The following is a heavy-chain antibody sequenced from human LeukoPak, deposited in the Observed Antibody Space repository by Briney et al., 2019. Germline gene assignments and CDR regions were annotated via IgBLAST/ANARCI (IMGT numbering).Heavy chain of an antibody. Sequence: GESLKISCKGSGYSLSRYWLGWVRQMPGKGPEWMGIIYPGDSDTRYSPSFQGQVTISADKSISTAYLQWSSLKASDTAMYYCAKHGGSGNYTREFDYWGQGTLVTVSS. D-gene: IGHD1-26*01. CDR3: AKHGGSGNYTREFDY. CDR2: IYPGDSDT. J-gene: IGHJ4*02. CDR1: GYSLSRYW. V-gene: IGHV5-51*01.